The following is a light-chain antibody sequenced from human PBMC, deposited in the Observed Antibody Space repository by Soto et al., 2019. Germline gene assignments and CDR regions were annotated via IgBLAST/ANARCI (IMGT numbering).Light chain of an antibody. CDR1: QGISSY. CDR2: AAS. V-gene: IGKV1-8*01. J-gene: IGKJ1*01. Sequence: AIRMTQSPSSLSASTGDRVTITCRASQGISSYLAWYQQKPGKAPKLLIYAASTLQSGVPSRFSGSGSGTDFTLTISCLQSEDFATYYCQQYYRYPPWTFGQGTKVDIK. CDR3: QQYYRYPPWT.